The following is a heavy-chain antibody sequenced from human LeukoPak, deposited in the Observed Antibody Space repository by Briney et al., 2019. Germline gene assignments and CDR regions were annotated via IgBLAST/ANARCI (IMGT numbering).Heavy chain of an antibody. CDR1: GGTFSSYA. CDR2: IIPIFGTA. CDR3: ARGYYYGSGSYSPLFDP. V-gene: IGHV1-69*13. J-gene: IGHJ5*02. D-gene: IGHD3-10*01. Sequence: GASVKVSRKASGGTFSSYAISWVRQAPGQGLEWMGGIIPIFGTANYAQKFQGRVTITADESTSTAYMELSSLRSEDTAVYYCARGYYYGSGSYSPLFDPWGQGTLVTVSS.